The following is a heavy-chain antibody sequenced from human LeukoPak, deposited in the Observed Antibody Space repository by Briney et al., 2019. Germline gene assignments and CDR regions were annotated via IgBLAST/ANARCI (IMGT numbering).Heavy chain of an antibody. J-gene: IGHJ4*02. CDR3: ARGPYQLPPVFWHSY. V-gene: IGHV3-33*01. Sequence: GRSLRLSCAASGFTFSNYGMHWVRQAPGKGLEWVALIWYDGSNKYYADSVKGRFTISRDNSKNTLYLQMNSLRAEDTAVYYCARGPYQLPPVFWHSYWGQGTLVTVSS. CDR2: IWYDGSNK. CDR1: GFTFSNYG. D-gene: IGHD2-2*01.